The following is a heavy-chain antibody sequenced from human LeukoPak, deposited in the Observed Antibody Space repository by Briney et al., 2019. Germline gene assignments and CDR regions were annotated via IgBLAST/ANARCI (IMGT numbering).Heavy chain of an antibody. CDR1: GFTFSSYS. V-gene: IGHV3-21*01. CDR3: SGCPEWFGELRGYDAFDI. Sequence: GGSLRLSCAASGFTFSSYSMNWVRQAPGKGLEWVSSISSNSSYIYYADSVKGRFTISRDNAKNSLYLQMNSLRAEDTAVYYCSGCPEWFGELRGYDAFDIWGQGTMVTVSS. J-gene: IGHJ3*02. D-gene: IGHD3-10*01. CDR2: ISSNSSYI.